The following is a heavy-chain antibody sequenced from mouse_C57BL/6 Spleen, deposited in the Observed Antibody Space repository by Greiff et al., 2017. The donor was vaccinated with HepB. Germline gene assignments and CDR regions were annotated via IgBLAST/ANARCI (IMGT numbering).Heavy chain of an antibody. CDR1: GYTFTSYW. CDR2: IDPSDSYT. J-gene: IGHJ3*01. Sequence: QVQLQQPGAELVKPGASVKLSCKASGYTFTSYWMQWVKQRPGQGLEWIGEIDPSDSYTNYNQKFKGKATLTVDTSSSTAYMQLSSLTSEDSAVYYCARLRDFRDWGQGTLVTVSA. CDR3: ARLRDFRD. D-gene: IGHD3-1*01. V-gene: IGHV1-50*01.